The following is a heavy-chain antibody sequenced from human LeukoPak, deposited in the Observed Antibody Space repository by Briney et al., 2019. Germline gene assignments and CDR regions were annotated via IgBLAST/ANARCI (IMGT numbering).Heavy chain of an antibody. CDR3: ARDAPTWELLRSVWFDP. CDR1: GYTFTSYG. V-gene: IGHV1-18*01. J-gene: IGHJ5*02. D-gene: IGHD1-26*01. Sequence: ASVKVSCKASGYTFTSYGISWVRQAPGQGLEWMGWFSAYNGNTNYAQKLQGRVTMTTDTSTSTAYMELRSLRSDDTAVYYCARDAPTWELLRSVWFDPWGQGTLVTVSS. CDR2: FSAYNGNT.